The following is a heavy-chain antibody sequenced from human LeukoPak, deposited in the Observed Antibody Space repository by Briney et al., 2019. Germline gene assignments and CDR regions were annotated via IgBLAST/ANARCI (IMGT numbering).Heavy chain of an antibody. J-gene: IGHJ5*02. CDR3: AKDFDFGGAQDWFDP. D-gene: IGHD3-16*01. CDR2: VSYDGSDK. V-gene: IGHV3-30*18. Sequence: GGSLRLSCAASGFTFSSYWMHWVRQAPGKGLEWVAVVSYDGSDKYYVDSVKGRFTISRDNSKNAVYLQMNSLRPEDTAVYYCAKDFDFGGAQDWFDPWGQGTLVTVSS. CDR1: GFTFSSYW.